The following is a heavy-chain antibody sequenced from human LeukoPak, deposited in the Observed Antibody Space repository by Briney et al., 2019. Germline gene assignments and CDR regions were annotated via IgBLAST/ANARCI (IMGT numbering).Heavy chain of an antibody. V-gene: IGHV3-23*01. Sequence: PGGPLRLSCAASGFTFSSYAMSWVRQAPGKGLEWVSAISGSGGSTYYADSVKGRFTISRDNSKNTLYLQMNGLRVEDTAVYYCVAGSGWRFDYWGQGTLVTVSS. CDR1: GFTFSSYA. CDR2: ISGSGGST. D-gene: IGHD6-19*01. CDR3: VAGSGWRFDY. J-gene: IGHJ4*02.